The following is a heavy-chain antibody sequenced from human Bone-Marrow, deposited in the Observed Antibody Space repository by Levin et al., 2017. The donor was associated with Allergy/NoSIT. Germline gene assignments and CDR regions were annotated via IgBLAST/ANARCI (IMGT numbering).Heavy chain of an antibody. J-gene: IGHJ1*01. CDR1: GFTFSSYA. D-gene: IGHD3-3*01. CDR3: AKGRITIFGVVIIGPPPGDFQH. V-gene: IGHV3-23*01. CDR2: ISGSGGST. Sequence: PGGSLRLSCAASGFTFSSYAMSWVRQAPGKGLEWVSAISGSGGSTYYADSVKGRFTISRDNSKNTLYLQMNSLRAEDTAVYYCAKGRITIFGVVIIGPPPGDFQHWGQGTLVTVSS.